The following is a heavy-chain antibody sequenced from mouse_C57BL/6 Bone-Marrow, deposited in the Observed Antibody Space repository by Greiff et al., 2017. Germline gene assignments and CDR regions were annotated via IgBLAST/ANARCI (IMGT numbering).Heavy chain of an antibody. CDR2: IHPNSGST. CDR3: ARRYYGSYFDY. V-gene: IGHV1-64*01. D-gene: IGHD1-1*01. J-gene: IGHJ2*01. CDR1: GYTFTSYW. Sequence: QVQLQQPGAELVKPGASVKLSCKASGYTFTSYWMHWVKQRPGQGLEWIGMIHPNSGSTNYNEKFKSKATLTVDKSSSTAYMQLSSLTSEDSAVYYCARRYYGSYFDYWGKGTTLPVSS.